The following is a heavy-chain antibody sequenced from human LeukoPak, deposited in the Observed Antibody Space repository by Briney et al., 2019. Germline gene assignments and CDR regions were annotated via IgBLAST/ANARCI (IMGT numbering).Heavy chain of an antibody. CDR1: GFTFSSYS. CDR3: AKDRSYYDSSGHPDYFDY. Sequence: LPGGSLRLSCAASGFTFSSYSMNWVRQAPGKGLEWVAVIWYGGSNKYYADSVKGRFTISRDNSKNTLYLQMNSLRAEDTAVYYCAKDRSYYDSSGHPDYFDYWGQGTLVTVSS. CDR2: IWYGGSNK. J-gene: IGHJ4*02. D-gene: IGHD3-22*01. V-gene: IGHV3-30*02.